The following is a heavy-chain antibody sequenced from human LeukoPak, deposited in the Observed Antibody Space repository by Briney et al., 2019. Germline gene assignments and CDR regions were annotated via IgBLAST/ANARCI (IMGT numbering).Heavy chain of an antibody. Sequence: PSETLSLTCTVSGGSISSSSYYCGGIRQPPGKGLEWIGSGYYSGSTYYNPSLRSRVTISVDTSKNQFSLKLSSVTAADTAVYYCARQAYYYGSGRRDAFDIWGQETMVTVSS. V-gene: IGHV4-39*01. D-gene: IGHD3-10*01. CDR2: GYYSGST. J-gene: IGHJ3*02. CDR1: GGSISSSSYY. CDR3: ARQAYYYGSGRRDAFDI.